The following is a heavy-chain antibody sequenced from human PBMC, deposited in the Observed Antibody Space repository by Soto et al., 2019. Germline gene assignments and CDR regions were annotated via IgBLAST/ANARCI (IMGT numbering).Heavy chain of an antibody. CDR2: IYYSGST. CDR1: GGPISSYY. V-gene: IGHV4-59*12. J-gene: IGHJ4*02. Sequence: ASETLSLTCTVSGGPISSYYWSWIRQPPGKGLEWIGYIYYSGSTYYNPSLKSRVTISVDRSKNQFSLKLSSVTAADTAVYYCARASTTVTTLDYWGQGTLVTVSS. D-gene: IGHD4-17*01. CDR3: ARASTTVTTLDY.